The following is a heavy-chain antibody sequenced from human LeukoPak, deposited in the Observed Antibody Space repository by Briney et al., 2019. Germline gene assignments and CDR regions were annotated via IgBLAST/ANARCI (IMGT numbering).Heavy chain of an antibody. V-gene: IGHV3-23*01. D-gene: IGHD2-15*01. CDR1: GFTFSSYA. CDR3: AKRINCSGGSCYSSFDY. J-gene: IGHJ4*02. CDR2: ISGSGGST. Sequence: PGESLKLSCAASGFTFSSYAMSWVRQAPGKGLEWVSAISGSGGSTYYADSVKGRFTISRDNSKNTLYLQMNSLRAEDTAVYYCAKRINCSGGSCYSSFDYWGQGTLVTVSS.